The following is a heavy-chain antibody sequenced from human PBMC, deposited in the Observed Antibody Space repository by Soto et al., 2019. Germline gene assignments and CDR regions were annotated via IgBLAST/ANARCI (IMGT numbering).Heavy chain of an antibody. CDR2: TYYRSKWYY. CDR3: ERAERYGGRIFDY. CDR1: GKNLSSHRPG. V-gene: IGHV6-1*01. Sequence: PSGSPSLPCPITGKNLSSHRPGWGWVRQSPSRGLELLGRTYYRSKWYYEYGVSVRGRITINPDTSKKQYSLQVNSATAEDRAVYFCERAERYGGRIFDYWGQGTLVTVSS. D-gene: IGHD1-26*01. J-gene: IGHJ4*01.